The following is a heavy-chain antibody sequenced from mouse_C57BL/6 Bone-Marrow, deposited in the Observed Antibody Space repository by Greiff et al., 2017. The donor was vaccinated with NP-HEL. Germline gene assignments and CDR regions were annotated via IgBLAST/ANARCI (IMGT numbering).Heavy chain of an antibody. CDR3: ANLIYYYGSSYGRKYYFDY. CDR1: GYTFTGYW. J-gene: IGHJ2*01. V-gene: IGHV1-9*01. D-gene: IGHD1-1*01. CDR2: ILPGSGST. Sequence: VQLQQSGAELMKPGASVKLSCKATGYTFTGYWIEWVKQRPGHGLEWIGEILPGSGSTNYNEKFKGKATFTADTSSNTAYMQLSSLTTEDSAIYYGANLIYYYGSSYGRKYYFDYWGQGTTLTVSS.